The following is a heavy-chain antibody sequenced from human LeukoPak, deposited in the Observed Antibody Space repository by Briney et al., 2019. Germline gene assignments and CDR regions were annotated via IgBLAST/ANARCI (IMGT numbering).Heavy chain of an antibody. CDR3: ARDHNYNYNFDY. Sequence: GGSLRLSCTASGFTFSSYAMNWVRQAPGKGLEWVSGIGAGGTFTYYADSVKGRFTISRDNSRNTLYLQMNSLRADDTAIYYCARDHNYNYNFDYWGQGTLVTVSS. CDR2: IGAGGTFT. V-gene: IGHV3-23*01. J-gene: IGHJ4*02. D-gene: IGHD1-1*01. CDR1: GFTFSSYA.